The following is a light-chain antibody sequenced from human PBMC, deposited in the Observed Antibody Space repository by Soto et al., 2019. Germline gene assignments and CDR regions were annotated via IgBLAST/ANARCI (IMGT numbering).Light chain of an antibody. J-gene: IGLJ1*01. CDR3: QVWDSNSFYV. CDR1: KLGDKY. CDR2: QDT. V-gene: IGLV3-1*01. Sequence: SYELTQPPSVSVSPGQTVSITCSGDKLGDKYASWYQQKPGQTPILVIYQDTKRPSGIPERFSGSNSGNTATLTISETQVMDEADYYCQVWDSNSFYVFGTGTKLTVL.